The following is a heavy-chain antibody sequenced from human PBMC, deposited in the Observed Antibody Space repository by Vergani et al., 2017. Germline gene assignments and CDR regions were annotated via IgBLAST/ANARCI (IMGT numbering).Heavy chain of an antibody. D-gene: IGHD2-21*01. CDR1: GFTFTSSA. CDR2: SVVGSGNT. Sequence: QMQLVQSGPEVKKPGTSVKVSCKASGFTFTSSAMQWVRQARGQRLEWIGWSVVGSGNTNYAQKFQERVTMTRDMSTSTAYMELSSLRSEDTAVYYCAAAALWAGYYYGMDVWGQGTTVTVSS. V-gene: IGHV1-58*02. CDR3: AAAALWAGYYYGMDV. J-gene: IGHJ6*02.